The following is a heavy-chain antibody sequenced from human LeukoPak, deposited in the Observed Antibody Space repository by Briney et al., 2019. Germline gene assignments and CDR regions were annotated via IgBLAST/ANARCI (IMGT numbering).Heavy chain of an antibody. CDR2: ISSSGGGT. CDR1: GFTFSSYA. Sequence: PGGSLRLSCAASGFTFSSYAMSWVRQAPGKGLEWVSAISSSGGGTNYADSVKGRFTISRDNAKNTLYLQMNSLRAEDTAVYYCASSSEYYYDSSGYYGHWFDPWGQGTLVTVSS. CDR3: ASSSEYYYDSSGYYGHWFDP. V-gene: IGHV3-23*01. D-gene: IGHD3-22*01. J-gene: IGHJ5*02.